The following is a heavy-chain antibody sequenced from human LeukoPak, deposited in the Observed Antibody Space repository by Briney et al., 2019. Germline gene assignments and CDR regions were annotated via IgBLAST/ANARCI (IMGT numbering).Heavy chain of an antibody. CDR1: GYTFTGYY. CDR2: IDPNSGGT. CDR3: ARAGGWLQSAFDY. Sequence: GSSVKVSCKASGYTFTGYYMHWVRQAPGQGLEWMGWIDPNSGGTNYAQKFQGRVTITRDTSISPAYMDLSRLRSDDTAVYYCARAGGWLQSAFDYWGQGTLVTVSS. V-gene: IGHV1-2*02. J-gene: IGHJ4*02. D-gene: IGHD5-24*01.